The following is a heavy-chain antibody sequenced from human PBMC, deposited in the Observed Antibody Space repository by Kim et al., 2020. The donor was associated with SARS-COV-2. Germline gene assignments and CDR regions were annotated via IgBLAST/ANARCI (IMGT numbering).Heavy chain of an antibody. Sequence: DYAVSVQRPITINPDTSKNQFSLQLNSVTPEDTAVYYCERGVVGGTGFDYWGQGTLVTVSS. V-gene: IGHV6-1*01. J-gene: IGHJ4*02. D-gene: IGHD1-26*01. CDR3: ERGVVGGTGFDY.